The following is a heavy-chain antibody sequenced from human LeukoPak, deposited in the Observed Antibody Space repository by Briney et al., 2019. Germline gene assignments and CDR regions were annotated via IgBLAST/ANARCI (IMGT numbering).Heavy chain of an antibody. J-gene: IGHJ3*02. CDR3: AKAQYNSRSWYGGAFDI. CDR1: GFTFDDYA. Sequence: GRSLRLSCAASGFTFDDYAIHWVRQPPGKGLEGVSGISWNSGSVGYVDSVKGRFTISRDNAKNSLYLQMNSLRAEDMALYYCAKAQYNSRSWYGGAFDIWGQGTMVTVSS. D-gene: IGHD6-13*01. V-gene: IGHV3-9*03. CDR2: ISWNSGSV.